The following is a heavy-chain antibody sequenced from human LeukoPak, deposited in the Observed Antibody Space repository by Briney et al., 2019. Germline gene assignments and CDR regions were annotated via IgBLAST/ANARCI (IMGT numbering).Heavy chain of an antibody. CDR3: ARLGSSSWYYFEY. D-gene: IGHD6-13*01. V-gene: IGHV4-59*01. J-gene: IGHJ4*02. CDR1: GGSISIYY. Sequence: SETLSLTCTVSGGSISIYYWSWIRQPPGKGLEWIGYIYYSGSTNYNPSLKSRVTISVDTSKNQFSLKLSSVTAADTAVYYCARLGSSSWYYFEYWGQGTLVTVSS. CDR2: IYYSGST.